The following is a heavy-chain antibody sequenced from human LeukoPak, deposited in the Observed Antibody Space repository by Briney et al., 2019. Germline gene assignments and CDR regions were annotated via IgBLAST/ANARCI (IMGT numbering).Heavy chain of an antibody. CDR2: IIPIFGIA. CDR3: ARDGNSDFCSGHPVDY. J-gene: IGHJ4*02. V-gene: IGHV1-69*04. CDR1: GGTFSSYA. Sequence: SVKVSCKASGGTFSSYAISWVRQAPGQGLEWMGRIIPIFGIANYAQKFQGRVTITADKSTSTAYMELSSLRSEDTAVYYCARDGNSDFCSGHPVDYWGQGTLVTVSS. D-gene: IGHD3-3*01.